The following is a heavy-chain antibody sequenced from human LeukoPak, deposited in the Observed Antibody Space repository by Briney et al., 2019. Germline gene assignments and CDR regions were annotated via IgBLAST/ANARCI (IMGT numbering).Heavy chain of an antibody. CDR1: GYTFTSYG. Sequence: ASVKVSCKASGYTFTSYGISWVRQAPGQGLEWMGWISAYNGNTNYAQKLQGRVTMTTDTSTSTAYMELRSLRSDDTAVYYCARRSYYDILTGSLGAFDIWGQGTMVTVSS. CDR2: ISAYNGNT. CDR3: ARRSYYDILTGSLGAFDI. V-gene: IGHV1-18*04. J-gene: IGHJ3*02. D-gene: IGHD3-9*01.